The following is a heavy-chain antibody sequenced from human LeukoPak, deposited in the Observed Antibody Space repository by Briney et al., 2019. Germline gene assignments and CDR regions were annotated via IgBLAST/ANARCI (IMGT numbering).Heavy chain of an antibody. CDR3: AKDMAYYGSGSYSYMDV. V-gene: IGHV3-53*05. CDR2: IYSDNT. CDR1: GFTVSSNS. Sequence: PGGSLRLSCTVSGFTVSSNSMSWVRQAPGKGLEWVSFIYSDNTHYSDSVKGRFTISRDNAKNSLYLQMNSLRAEDTALYYCAKDMAYYGSGSYSYMDVWGKGTAVTISS. D-gene: IGHD3-10*01. J-gene: IGHJ6*03.